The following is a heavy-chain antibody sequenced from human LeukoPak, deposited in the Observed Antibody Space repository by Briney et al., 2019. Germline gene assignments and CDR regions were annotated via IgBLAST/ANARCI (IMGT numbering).Heavy chain of an antibody. CDR3: ARSAPGYYYDSSGYFFDY. CDR2: IYYSGST. CDR1: GGSISSYY. D-gene: IGHD3-22*01. Sequence: PSETLSLTCTVSGGSISSYYWSWIRQPPGKGLEWIGYIYYSGSTNYNPSLKSRVTISVDTSKNQFSLKLSSVTAADTAVYYYARSAPGYYYDSSGYFFDYWGQGTLVTVSS. J-gene: IGHJ4*02. V-gene: IGHV4-59*08.